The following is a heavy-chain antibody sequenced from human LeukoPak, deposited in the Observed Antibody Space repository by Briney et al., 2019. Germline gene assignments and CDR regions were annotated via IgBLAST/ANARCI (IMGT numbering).Heavy chain of an antibody. J-gene: IGHJ4*02. V-gene: IGHV4-59*01. Sequence: SETLSLTCTVSGGSIGSYYWSWIRQPPGKGLEWIGYIYYSGSTNYNPSLKSRVTISVDTSKNQFSLKLSSVTAADTAVYYCARVRGLMATTRGYFDYWGQGTLVTVSS. CDR1: GGSIGSYY. CDR3: ARVRGLMATTRGYFDY. D-gene: IGHD5-24*01. CDR2: IYYSGST.